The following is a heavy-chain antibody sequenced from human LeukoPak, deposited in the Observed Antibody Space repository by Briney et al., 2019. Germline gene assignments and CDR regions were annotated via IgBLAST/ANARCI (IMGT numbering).Heavy chain of an antibody. CDR3: AKDSDYYDSSGYSLPFDY. CDR1: GFTFSSYA. CDR2: ISGSGGST. Sequence: GGSLRLSCAASGFTFSSYAMSWVRQAPGKGLEWVSAISGSGGSTYYADSVKGRFTISRDNSKNTLYLQMNSLRAEDTAVYYCAKDSDYYDSSGYSLPFDYWGQGTLVTVSS. J-gene: IGHJ4*02. V-gene: IGHV3-23*01. D-gene: IGHD3-22*01.